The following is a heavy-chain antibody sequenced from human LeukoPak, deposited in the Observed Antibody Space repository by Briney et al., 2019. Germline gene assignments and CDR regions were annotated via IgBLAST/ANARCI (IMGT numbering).Heavy chain of an antibody. D-gene: IGHD6-19*01. CDR1: GFTFSRYG. CDR2: ISYDGTNK. CDR3: AKGPVARTYGSSDY. Sequence: GGSLRLSCAASGFTFSRYGMHWVRQAPGKGLEWVAVISYDGTNKYYADSVKGRFTISRDNSKNTLYLQMNSLRAEDTAVYHCAKGPVARTYGSSDYWGQGTLVTVSS. V-gene: IGHV3-30*18. J-gene: IGHJ4*02.